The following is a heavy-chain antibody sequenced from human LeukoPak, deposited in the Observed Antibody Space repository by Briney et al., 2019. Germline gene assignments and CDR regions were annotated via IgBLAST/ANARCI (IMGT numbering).Heavy chain of an antibody. V-gene: IGHV4-59*01. D-gene: IGHD3-9*01. CDR2: IYYSGGT. J-gene: IGHJ5*02. Sequence: SETLSLTCTVSGGSIRSYYGRWIRKPPSKGLEWIGYIYYSGGTNYNPSLKSRVTISVDTSKNQFSLKPRTVTAADTGVYYCAREETGYEFDPWGQGTLVTVSS. CDR3: AREETGYEFDP. CDR1: GGSIRSYY.